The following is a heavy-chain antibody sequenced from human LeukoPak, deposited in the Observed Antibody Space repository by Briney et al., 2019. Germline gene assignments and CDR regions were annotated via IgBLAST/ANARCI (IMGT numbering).Heavy chain of an antibody. CDR3: ARGGIVATLYYFDY. CDR2: IIPILGIA. Sequence: GASVEVSCKASGGTFSSYAISWVRQAPGQGLEWMGRIIPILGIANYAQKFQGRVTITADKSTSTAYMELSSLRSEDTAVYYCARGGIVATLYYFDYWGQGTLVTVSS. V-gene: IGHV1-69*04. CDR1: GGTFSSYA. J-gene: IGHJ4*02. D-gene: IGHD5-12*01.